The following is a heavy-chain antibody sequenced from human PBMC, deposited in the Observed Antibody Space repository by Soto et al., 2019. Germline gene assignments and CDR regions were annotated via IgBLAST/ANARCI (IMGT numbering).Heavy chain of an antibody. CDR3: ARVGDIVVVPAATRGWFDP. J-gene: IGHJ5*02. CDR1: GDSVSSNSAA. V-gene: IGHV6-1*01. Sequence: SQTLSLTCAISGDSVSSNSAAWNWIRQSPSRGLEWLGRTYYRSKWYNDYAVSVKSRITINPDTSKNQFSLQLNSVTPEDTAVYYCARVGDIVVVPAATRGWFDPWGQGTLVNVSS. CDR2: TYYRSKWYN. D-gene: IGHD2-2*01.